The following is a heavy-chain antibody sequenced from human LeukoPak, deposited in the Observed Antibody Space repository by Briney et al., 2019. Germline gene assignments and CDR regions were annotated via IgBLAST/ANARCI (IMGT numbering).Heavy chain of an antibody. Sequence: GGSLRLSCAASGFTFSSYEMNWVRQAPGKGLEWVANIKQDGSEKYYVDSVKGRFTISRDNAKNSLYLQMNSLRAEDTAVYYCAREGSATIYYMDVWGKGTTVTISS. D-gene: IGHD1-1*01. CDR2: IKQDGSEK. J-gene: IGHJ6*03. CDR1: GFTFSSYE. V-gene: IGHV3-7*01. CDR3: AREGSATIYYMDV.